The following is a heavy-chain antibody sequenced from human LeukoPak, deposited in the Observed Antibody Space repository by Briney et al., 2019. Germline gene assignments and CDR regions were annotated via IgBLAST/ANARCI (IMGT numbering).Heavy chain of an antibody. Sequence: ASVKVSCKASGYTFTSYDINWVRQATGQGLEWMGWMNPNSGNTGYAQKFQGRVTMTRNTSISTAYMELSSLRSEDTAVYYCARIPGGSYQRRNYYYGMDVWGQGTTVIVSS. CDR1: GYTFTSYD. D-gene: IGHD1-26*01. CDR3: ARIPGGSYQRRNYYYGMDV. CDR2: MNPNSGNT. J-gene: IGHJ6*02. V-gene: IGHV1-8*01.